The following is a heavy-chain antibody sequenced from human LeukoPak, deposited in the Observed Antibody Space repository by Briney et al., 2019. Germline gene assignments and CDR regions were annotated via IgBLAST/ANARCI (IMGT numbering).Heavy chain of an antibody. J-gene: IGHJ5*02. V-gene: IGHV3-66*02. CDR3: AREWSVAGTYNWFDP. CDR1: GFTVSSNY. Sequence: VGSLSLSCAASGFTVSSNYMSRVRQAPGKGLEWVSVIYSGGSTYYADSVKGRFTISRDSSKNTLYLQMNSLRAEDTAVYYCAREWSVAGTYNWFDPWGQGTLVTVSS. D-gene: IGHD6-19*01. CDR2: IYSGGST.